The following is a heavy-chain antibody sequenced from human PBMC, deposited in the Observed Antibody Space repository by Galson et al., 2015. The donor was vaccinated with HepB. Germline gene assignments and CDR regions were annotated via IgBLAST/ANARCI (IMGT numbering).Heavy chain of an antibody. CDR3: ARDGMIGINWFDP. D-gene: IGHD3-16*01. CDR1: GFTFSSYW. Sequence: SLRLSCAASGFTFSSYWMHWVRQAPGKGLVWVSRINSDGSSTSYADSVKGRFTISRDNAKSTLYLQMNSLRAEDTAVYYCARDGMIGINWFDPWGQGTLVTVSS. V-gene: IGHV3-74*01. CDR2: INSDGSST. J-gene: IGHJ5*02.